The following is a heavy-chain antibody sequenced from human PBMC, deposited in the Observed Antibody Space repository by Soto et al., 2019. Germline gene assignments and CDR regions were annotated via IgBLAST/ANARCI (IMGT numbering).Heavy chain of an antibody. V-gene: IGHV3-23*01. D-gene: IGHD5-18*01. CDR1: GFTFSSYA. Sequence: GGSLRLSCAASGFTFSSYAMSWVRQAPGKGLEWVSAISGSGGSTYYADSVKGRFTISRDDSKNTLYLQMNSLRAEDTAVYYCARVDWIQLWLSPLFDYWGQGTLVTVSS. CDR2: ISGSGGST. CDR3: ARVDWIQLWLSPLFDY. J-gene: IGHJ4*02.